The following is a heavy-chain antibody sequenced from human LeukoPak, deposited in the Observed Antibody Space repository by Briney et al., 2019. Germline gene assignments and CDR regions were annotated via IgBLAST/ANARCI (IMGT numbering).Heavy chain of an antibody. J-gene: IGHJ4*02. CDR2: ISGSGGST. CDR3: AKVNYYGSGSLDY. V-gene: IGHV3-23*01. D-gene: IGHD3-10*01. CDR1: GFTFSSYA. Sequence: SGGSLRLSCAASGFTFSSYAMSWVRQAPGKGLEWVSAISGSGGSTYYADSVKGRFTISRDNSKNTLYLQMNSLRAEDTALYYCAKVNYYGSGSLDYWGQGTLVTVSS.